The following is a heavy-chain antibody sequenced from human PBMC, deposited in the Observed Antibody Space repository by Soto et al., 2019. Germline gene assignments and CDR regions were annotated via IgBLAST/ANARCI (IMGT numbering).Heavy chain of an antibody. D-gene: IGHD2-2*02. CDR1: GGTFSSYS. CDR2: IIPIFGTA. J-gene: IGHJ4*02. Sequence: SVKVSGKASGGTFSSYSISWVLQAPGQGLEWMGGIIPIFGTANYAQKFQGRVTITADESTSTAYMELSSLRSEDTAVYYCARDSRIPGTFDYWGQGTLVTVSS. V-gene: IGHV1-69*13. CDR3: ARDSRIPGTFDY.